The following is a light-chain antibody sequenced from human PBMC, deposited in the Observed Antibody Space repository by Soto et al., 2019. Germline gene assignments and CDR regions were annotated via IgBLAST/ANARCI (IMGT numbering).Light chain of an antibody. J-gene: IGLJ7*01. CDR1: RSKIGSGN. V-gene: IGLV1-47*01. Sequence: QAVVTQPPSASGTPGQRVTISCSGSRSKIGSGNVYWYQQFPGTAPKLLIYKNNQRPSGVPDRFSGSKSGTSASLAISGLRSEDEADYYCAAWDDSLSGAVFGGGTQLTVL. CDR2: KNN. CDR3: AAWDDSLSGAV.